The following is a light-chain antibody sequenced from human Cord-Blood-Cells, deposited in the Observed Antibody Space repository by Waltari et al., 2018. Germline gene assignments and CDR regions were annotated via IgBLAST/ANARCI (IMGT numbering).Light chain of an antibody. Sequence: DIQMTQSPSSLSASVGDRVTITCRASQSIISDLNWYQQKPGKAPKLLIYAASSLQSGVPSRFRGSGSGTDFTLTISSLQPEDFATYYCQQSYSTPYSFGQGTKLEIK. CDR3: QQSYSTPYS. J-gene: IGKJ2*03. CDR1: QSIISD. V-gene: IGKV1-39*01. CDR2: AAS.